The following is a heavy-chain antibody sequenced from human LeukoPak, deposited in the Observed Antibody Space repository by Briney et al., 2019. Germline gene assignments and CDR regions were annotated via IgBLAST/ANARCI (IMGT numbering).Heavy chain of an antibody. Sequence: GESLRLSCAASGFALSNYWMNWARQAPGKGLEWVANIKQDGSETNYVDSVKSRFTISRDNAKNSLYLQMNSLRAEDTALYYCGSTNSFSYWGRGTLVTVSS. J-gene: IGHJ4*02. D-gene: IGHD2-15*01. V-gene: IGHV3-7*01. CDR1: GFALSNYW. CDR3: GSTNSFSY. CDR2: IKQDGSET.